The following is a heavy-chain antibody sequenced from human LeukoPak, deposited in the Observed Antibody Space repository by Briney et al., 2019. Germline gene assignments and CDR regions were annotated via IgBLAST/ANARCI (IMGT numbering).Heavy chain of an antibody. CDR1: GGSISSSSYY. J-gene: IGHJ4*02. Sequence: SETLSLTCTVSGGSISSSSYYWGWIRQPPGKGLEWIGSIYYSGSTYYNPSLKSRVTISVDTSKNQFSLKLSSVTAADTAVYYCASVGYCTNGVCYNFDYWGQGTLVTVSS. CDR2: IYYSGST. D-gene: IGHD2-8*01. CDR3: ASVGYCTNGVCYNFDY. V-gene: IGHV4-39*07.